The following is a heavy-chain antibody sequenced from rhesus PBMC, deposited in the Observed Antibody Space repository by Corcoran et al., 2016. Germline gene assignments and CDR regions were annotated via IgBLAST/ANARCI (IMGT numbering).Heavy chain of an antibody. CDR3: TGGWNNGRDAFDF. CDR1: GYTFTSYY. CDR2: ITPSNVNP. J-gene: IGHJ3*01. D-gene: IGHD1-20*01. Sequence: QVQLVQSGAEVKKPGASVKLSCKASGYTFTSYYINWLRQAPGQGLEWIGWITPSNVNPGYAQKFQGRVTMARDTSTSTAYMELSSLRSEDTAVYYCTGGWNNGRDAFDFWGQGLRVTVSS. V-gene: IGHV1S9*01.